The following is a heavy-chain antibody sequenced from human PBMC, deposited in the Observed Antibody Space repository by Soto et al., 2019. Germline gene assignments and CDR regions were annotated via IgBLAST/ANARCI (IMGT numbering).Heavy chain of an antibody. Sequence: TLSLTCTVSGGSISSGGYYWSWIRQHPGKGLEWIGYIYYSGSTYYNPSLKSRVTISVDTSKNQFSLKLSSVTAADTAVYYCARRDLYYYGMDVWGQGTTVTVSS. CDR3: ARRDLYYYGMDV. CDR2: IYYSGST. J-gene: IGHJ6*02. V-gene: IGHV4-31*03. CDR1: GGSISSGGYY.